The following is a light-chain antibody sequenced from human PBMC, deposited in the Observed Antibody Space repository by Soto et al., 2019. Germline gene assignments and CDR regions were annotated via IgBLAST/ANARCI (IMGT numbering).Light chain of an antibody. CDR3: LQRSHWPPFT. V-gene: IGKV3-11*01. Sequence: IVLTQSPATRSLSPGERATFSCRASQSISTYLAWYRQKPGQAPRLLIYDASNRATGTPARLSGRGSGTGFTLTSSSLEPEDFGVYYCLQRSHWPPFTFGQGTKLEL. CDR1: QSISTY. CDR2: DAS. J-gene: IGKJ2*01.